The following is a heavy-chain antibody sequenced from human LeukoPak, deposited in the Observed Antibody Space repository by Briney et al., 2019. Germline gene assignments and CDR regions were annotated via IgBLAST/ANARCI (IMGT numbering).Heavy chain of an antibody. J-gene: IGHJ4*02. Sequence: GASVKVSCKASGYILSSYNMHWVRQAPGQGLEWLGIINPSGGDTKYAQKFQGRVTLTRDKSTSTVYMELSSLTSDDTAVYYCARTYCAEACSIRYFDYWGQGTLVTVSS. D-gene: IGHD2-21*01. CDR3: ARTYCAEACSIRYFDY. CDR1: GYILSSYN. CDR2: INPSGGDT. V-gene: IGHV1-46*01.